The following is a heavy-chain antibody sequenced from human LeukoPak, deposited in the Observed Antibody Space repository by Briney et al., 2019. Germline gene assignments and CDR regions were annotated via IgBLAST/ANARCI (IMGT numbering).Heavy chain of an antibody. CDR2: INHSGST. Sequence: PSETLSLTCAVYGGSFSGYYWSWIRQPPGKGLEWIGEINHSGSTNYNPSLKSRVTISVDTTKNQFSLKLSSVTAADTAVYYCARGGVVTLRNFDYWGQGTLVTVSS. V-gene: IGHV4-34*01. D-gene: IGHD2-21*02. CDR1: GGSFSGYY. CDR3: ARGGVVTLRNFDY. J-gene: IGHJ4*02.